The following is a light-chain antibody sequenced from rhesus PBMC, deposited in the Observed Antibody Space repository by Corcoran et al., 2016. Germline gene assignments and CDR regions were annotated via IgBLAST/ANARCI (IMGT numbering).Light chain of an antibody. V-gene: IGKV1-43*02. J-gene: IGKJ1*01. CDR2: CAS. CDR3: LQYNSDPWT. CDR1: QGISNY. Sequence: DIQMTQSPSSLSASVGDRVTITCRASQGISNYLSWYQQKPGKAHKFLIYCASTLQSGVPSRFSGSGYGTEFTLTISILRPEDFATYYCLQYNSDPWTFGQGTKVEIK.